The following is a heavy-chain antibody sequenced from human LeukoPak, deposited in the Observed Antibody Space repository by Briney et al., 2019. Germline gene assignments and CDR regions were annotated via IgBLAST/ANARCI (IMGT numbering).Heavy chain of an antibody. J-gene: IGHJ4*02. CDR2: TYYRSKWYN. V-gene: IGHV6-1*01. CDR1: GDSVSSKSAA. Sequence: SQTLSLTCAISGDSVSSKSAAWNWIRQSPSRGLEWLGRTYYRSKWYNDYAVSVKSRISVNPDTTKNQFSLQLSSVTSEDTAVYYCARAYYDISTGYLDYWGQGTLVTVSP. CDR3: ARAYYDISTGYLDY. D-gene: IGHD3-9*01.